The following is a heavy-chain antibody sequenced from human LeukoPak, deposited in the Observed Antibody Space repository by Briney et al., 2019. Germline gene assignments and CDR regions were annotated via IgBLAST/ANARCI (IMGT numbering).Heavy chain of an antibody. Sequence: GGSLRLSCAASGFAFSSYAMSWVRQAPGKGLEWVSAISGSGGSTYYADSVKGRFTISRDNSKNTLYLQMNSLRAKDTAVYYCAKDLVIVGATNGYYFDYWGQGTLVTVSS. J-gene: IGHJ4*02. V-gene: IGHV3-23*01. CDR1: GFAFSSYA. CDR2: ISGSGGST. CDR3: AKDLVIVGATNGYYFDY. D-gene: IGHD1-26*01.